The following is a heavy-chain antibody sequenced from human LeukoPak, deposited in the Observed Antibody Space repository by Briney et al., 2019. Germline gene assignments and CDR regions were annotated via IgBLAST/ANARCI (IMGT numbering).Heavy chain of an antibody. V-gene: IGHV1-8*01. D-gene: IGHD3-10*01. CDR3: AGAPMITMVRGARRGWFDP. J-gene: IGHJ5*02. CDR1: GYTFTSYD. CDR2: MNPYSGNT. Sequence: ASVKVSCKASGYTFTSYDINWVRQATGPGLEWMGWMNPYSGNTGYAQKFQGRVTMTRNTSISTAYMELSSLRSGDTAVYYCAGAPMITMVRGARRGWFDPWGQGTLVTVSS.